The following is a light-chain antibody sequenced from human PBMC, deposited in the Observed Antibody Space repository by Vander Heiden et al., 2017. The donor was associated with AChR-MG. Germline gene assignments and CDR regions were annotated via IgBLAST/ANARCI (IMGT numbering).Light chain of an antibody. V-gene: IGKV3-11*01. CDR3: QQRSNWPLT. Sequence: EIVLSQSPAPPSLSPGERAPLSCRTRQSVSSYVGWHQQTPGQAPRLLIDDASKSATSIPARFSGSGSGTDFTLTSSRLEPEDVAVYYWQQRSNWPLTFGGGTKVEIK. CDR2: DAS. CDR1: QSVSSY. J-gene: IGKJ4*01.